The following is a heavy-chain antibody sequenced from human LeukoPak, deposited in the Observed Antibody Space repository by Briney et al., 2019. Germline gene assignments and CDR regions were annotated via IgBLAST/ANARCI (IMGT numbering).Heavy chain of an antibody. CDR1: DFTFSSYG. J-gene: IGHJ4*02. D-gene: IGHD6-13*01. Sequence: GGSLRLSCAASDFTFSSYGMHWVRQAPGKGLEWVAFIRNEGRNKYYADSVKGRFTISRDNAKNSLYLQMNSLRAEDTAVYYCAKEGGSSWALDYWGQGTLVTVSS. CDR2: IRNEGRNK. V-gene: IGHV3-30*02. CDR3: AKEGGSSWALDY.